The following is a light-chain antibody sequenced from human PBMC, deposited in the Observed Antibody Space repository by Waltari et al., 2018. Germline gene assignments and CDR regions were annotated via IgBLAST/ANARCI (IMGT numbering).Light chain of an antibody. V-gene: IGLV2-14*03. J-gene: IGLJ1*01. Sequence: QSALTQPASVSGSPGQSITISCTRTSSDIGAYNFVPWYQKHPGKAPKVMIYDVNNRPSGVSSRFSGSKSGNTASLTISGLQAEDEADYYCSSYTTGSTRYVFGSGTKVTVL. CDR1: SSDIGAYNF. CDR3: SSYTTGSTRYV. CDR2: DVN.